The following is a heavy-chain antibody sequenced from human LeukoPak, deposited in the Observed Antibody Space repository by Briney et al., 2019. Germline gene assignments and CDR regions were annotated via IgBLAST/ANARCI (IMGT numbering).Heavy chain of an antibody. J-gene: IGHJ3*02. V-gene: IGHV3-66*01. CDR2: IYSGGGT. CDR1: GFTVSSNY. Sequence: GGSLTPSCAASGFTVSSNYMSWVRQAPGKGLEWVSVIYSGGGTYYADSVKGRFTISRDNSKNTLFLQMNSLRAEDTAVYYCARELTTFYYDISGYYGHAFDIWGQGTMVTVSS. CDR3: ARELTTFYYDISGYYGHAFDI. D-gene: IGHD3-22*01.